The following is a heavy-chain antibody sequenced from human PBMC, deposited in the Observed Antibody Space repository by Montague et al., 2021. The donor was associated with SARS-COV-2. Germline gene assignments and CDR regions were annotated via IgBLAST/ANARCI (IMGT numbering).Heavy chain of an antibody. CDR3: ARAERGYCSSTSCYTGYYYYMDV. D-gene: IGHD2-2*02. Sequence: SVKVSCKASGYTFTSYGISWVRQAPGQGLEWMGWISAYNGNTNYAQKLQGRVTMTTDTSTSTAYMELRSLTSDDTAVYYCARAERGYCSSTSCYTGYYYYMDVWGKGTTVTVSS. CDR2: ISAYNGNT. V-gene: IGHV1-18*01. CDR1: GYTFTSYG. J-gene: IGHJ6*03.